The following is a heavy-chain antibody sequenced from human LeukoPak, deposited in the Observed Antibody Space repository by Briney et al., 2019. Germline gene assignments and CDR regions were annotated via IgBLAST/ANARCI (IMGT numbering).Heavy chain of an antibody. D-gene: IGHD1-1*01. J-gene: IGHJ4*02. CDR1: GFTFTCCG. CDR2: ISYHGSNI. CDR3: ARKNEQGVTDF. V-gene: IGHV3-30*03. Sequence: GGSLRLSCAASGFTFTCCGMHWVRQAPGKGLEWLAVISYHGSNIYYADSVKGRFTISKDNSKNTAFLQMNSLRPEDTALYYCARKNEQGVTDFWGQGALVTVSA.